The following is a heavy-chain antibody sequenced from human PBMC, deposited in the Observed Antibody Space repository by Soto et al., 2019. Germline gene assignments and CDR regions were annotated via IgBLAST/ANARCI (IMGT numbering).Heavy chain of an antibody. J-gene: IGHJ4*02. CDR2: INAGNGNT. V-gene: IGHV1-3*05. Sequence: QVQLVQSGAEEKKPGASVKVSCKASGYTFTGYAMHWVRQAPGQRLEWMGWINAGNGNTKYSQKFQGRVTITRDTSASPAYMELSSLRSEDTAVCYCARAVAVAADFDYWGQGTLVTVSS. D-gene: IGHD6-19*01. CDR1: GYTFTGYA. CDR3: ARAVAVAADFDY.